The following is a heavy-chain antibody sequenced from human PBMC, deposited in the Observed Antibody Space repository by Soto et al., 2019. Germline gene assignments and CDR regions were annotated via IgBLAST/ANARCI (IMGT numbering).Heavy chain of an antibody. D-gene: IGHD3-10*01. CDR3: AKESALWIGELFTGFDY. CDR1: GFTFSSYA. CDR2: ISGSGGST. Sequence: GGSLRLSCAASGFTFSSYAMSWVRQAPGKGLEWVTAISGSGGSTYYAGSVKGRFTISRDNSKNTLYLQMNSLSAEETAVYYCAKESALWIGELFTGFDYWGQGTWGTVSS. V-gene: IGHV3-23*01. J-gene: IGHJ4*02.